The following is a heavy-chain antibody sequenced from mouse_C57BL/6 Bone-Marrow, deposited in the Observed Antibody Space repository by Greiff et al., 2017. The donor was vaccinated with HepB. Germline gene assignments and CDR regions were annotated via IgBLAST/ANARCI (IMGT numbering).Heavy chain of an antibody. Sequence: VQLQQSGAELVKPGASVKLSCKASGYTFTSYWMHWVKQRPGQGLEWIGMIHPNSGSTNYNEKFKSKATLTVDKSSSTAYMQLSSLTSEDSAVYYCARAGYYYYAMDYWGQGTSVTVSS. V-gene: IGHV1-64*01. D-gene: IGHD1-1*01. CDR2: IHPNSGST. J-gene: IGHJ4*01. CDR1: GYTFTSYW. CDR3: ARAGYYYYAMDY.